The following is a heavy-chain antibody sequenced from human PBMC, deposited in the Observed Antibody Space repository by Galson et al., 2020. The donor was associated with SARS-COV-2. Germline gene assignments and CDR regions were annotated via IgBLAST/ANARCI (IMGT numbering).Heavy chain of an antibody. CDR2: IKSKVYGGTT. CDR3: TRASLTFGGLTVRHDDY. J-gene: IGHJ4*02. Sequence: GESLKISCTASGFTFGDYAMTWVRQAPGKGLEWVGLIKSKVYGGTTDYAASVKDRFTISRDDSKSIAYLQMNSLKTEDTAVYYCTRASLTFGGLTVRHDDYWGQGTLVTVSS. D-gene: IGHD3-16*02. CDR1: GFTFGDYA. V-gene: IGHV3-49*04.